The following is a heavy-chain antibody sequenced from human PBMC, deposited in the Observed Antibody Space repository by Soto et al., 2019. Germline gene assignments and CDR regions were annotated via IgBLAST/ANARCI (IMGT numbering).Heavy chain of an antibody. CDR3: AGRDGYYPH. V-gene: IGHV4-34*01. Sequence: QVQLQQWGAGLLKPSETLSLTCAVYGGSFSGYYWSWIRQPPGKGLEWIGEINHSGSNNYNPSLNSRVTISVDTSKNQFPLKISSVTAADRAVNYCAGRDGYYPHWGQGSLVTVSS. J-gene: IGHJ4*02. CDR1: GGSFSGYY. CDR2: INHSGSN. D-gene: IGHD1-26*01.